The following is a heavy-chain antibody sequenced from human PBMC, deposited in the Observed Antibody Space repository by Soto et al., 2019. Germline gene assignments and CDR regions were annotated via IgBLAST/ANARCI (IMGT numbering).Heavy chain of an antibody. CDR1: GFTFSTYG. CDR2: ISYDGTNK. V-gene: IGHV3-30*18. J-gene: IGHJ6*02. Sequence: QVQLVESGGGEVQPGRSLTISCAASGFTFSTYGMHWVRQTPGKGLEWVAVISYDGTNKFYSDSVKGRFTISRDNFKNTLPVQMNSLRADDTAVYSCAQYLQSYGDYDYYCYGMDVWGLGTRVTVAS. D-gene: IGHD4-17*01. CDR3: AQYLQSYGDYDYYCYGMDV.